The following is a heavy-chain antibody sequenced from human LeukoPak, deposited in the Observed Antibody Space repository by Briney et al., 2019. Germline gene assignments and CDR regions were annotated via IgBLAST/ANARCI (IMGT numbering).Heavy chain of an antibody. J-gene: IGHJ5*02. CDR3: ARAYTVTTFWFDP. Sequence: GASVKVSCKASGGTFSSYAISWVRQAPGQGLEWMGRIIPIFGIANYAQKFQGRVTITADKSTSTAYMELSSLRSEDTAVYYCARAYTVTTFWFDPWGQGTLVTVSS. CDR2: IIPIFGIA. V-gene: IGHV1-69*04. CDR1: GGTFSSYA. D-gene: IGHD4-17*01.